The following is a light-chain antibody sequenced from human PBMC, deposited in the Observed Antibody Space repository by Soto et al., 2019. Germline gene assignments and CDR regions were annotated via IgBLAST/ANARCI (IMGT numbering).Light chain of an antibody. CDR3: YSCSRSSGTRYV. CDR1: SSDIGTYNY. J-gene: IGLJ1*01. CDR2: DVS. V-gene: IGLV2-14*03. Sequence: QSALTQPASVSGSPGQSITISCTGTSSDIGTYNYVSLYQQHPGQAPKLRIYDVSNRPSGVSDRFAGSKSGNPASLTISGLQAEDEADYYCYSCSRSSGTRYVFGSGTKVTVL.